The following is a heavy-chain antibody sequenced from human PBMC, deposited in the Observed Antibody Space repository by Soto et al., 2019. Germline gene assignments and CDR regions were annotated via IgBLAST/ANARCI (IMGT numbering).Heavy chain of an antibody. CDR2: IYYSGST. V-gene: IGHV4-31*03. CDR1: GGSVSSGGYY. Sequence: PSETLSLTCTVSGGSVSSGGYYWSWIRQHPGKGLEWIGYIYYSGSTYYNPSLKSRVTISVDTSKNQFSLKLSSVTAADTAVYYCARGGGYYDSSGYYDYWGQGTLVTVSS. CDR3: ARGGGYYDSSGYYDY. J-gene: IGHJ4*02. D-gene: IGHD3-22*01.